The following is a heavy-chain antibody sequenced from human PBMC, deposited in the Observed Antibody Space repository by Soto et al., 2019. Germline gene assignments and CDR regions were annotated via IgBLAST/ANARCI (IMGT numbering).Heavy chain of an antibody. D-gene: IGHD6-6*01. CDR3: AREYSSSSEKAFDI. Sequence: QVQLQESGPGLVKPSETLSLTCTVSGGSISSYYWSWIRQPPGKGLEWIGYIYYSGSTNYNPSLKRRVTISVDTSKNQFSLKLSSVTAADTAVYYCAREYSSSSEKAFDIWGQGTMVTVSS. J-gene: IGHJ3*02. CDR2: IYYSGST. CDR1: GGSISSYY. V-gene: IGHV4-59*01.